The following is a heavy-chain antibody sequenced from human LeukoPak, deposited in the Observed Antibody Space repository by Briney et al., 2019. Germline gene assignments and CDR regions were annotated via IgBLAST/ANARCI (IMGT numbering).Heavy chain of an antibody. CDR2: ISYDGSNK. CDR1: GFTFSSYG. V-gene: IGHV3-30*18. CDR3: AKDQQLALDY. D-gene: IGHD6-6*01. Sequence: GGSLRLSCAASGFTFSSYGMHWVRQAPGKGLEWVAVISYDGSNKYYEDSVKGRFTISRDNSKNTLYLQMNSLRAEDTAVYYCAKDQQLALDYWGQGTLVTVSS. J-gene: IGHJ4*02.